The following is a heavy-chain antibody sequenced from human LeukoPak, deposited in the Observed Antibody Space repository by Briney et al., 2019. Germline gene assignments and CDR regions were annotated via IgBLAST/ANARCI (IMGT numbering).Heavy chain of an antibody. D-gene: IGHD2-21*01. CDR2: IYPGDSDI. Sequence: GESLKISCQGSGYRFTSYLLAWVRRMPGRGLEWMGIIYPGDSDIRYNPSFQGQVTISADKSISTAYVQWSNLKASDTAVYYCARREYCGGARTNRHGNYYGMDVGGQGPRAPV. CDR3: ARREYCGGARTNRHGNYYGMDV. J-gene: IGHJ6*02. CDR1: GYRFTSYL. V-gene: IGHV5-51*01.